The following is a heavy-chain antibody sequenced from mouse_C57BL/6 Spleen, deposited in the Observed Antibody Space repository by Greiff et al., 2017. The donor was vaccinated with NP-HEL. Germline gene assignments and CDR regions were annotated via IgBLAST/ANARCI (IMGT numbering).Heavy chain of an antibody. CDR1: GFSLTSYG. V-gene: IGHV2-2*01. CDR3: ARGEDGNYGDYFDY. CDR2: IWSGGST. Sequence: QVQLQQSGPGLVQPSQSLSITCTVSGFSLTSYGVHWVRQSPGKGLEWLGVIWSGGSTDYNAAFISRLSISKDNSKSQVFFKMNSLQADDTAIYYCARGEDGNYGDYFDYWGQGTTLTVSS. J-gene: IGHJ2*01. D-gene: IGHD2-1*01.